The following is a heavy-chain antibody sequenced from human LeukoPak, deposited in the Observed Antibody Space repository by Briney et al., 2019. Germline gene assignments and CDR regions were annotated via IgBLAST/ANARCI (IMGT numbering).Heavy chain of an antibody. CDR1: GFTFSSYA. Sequence: PGGSLRLPCAASGFTFSSYAMSWVRQAPGKGLEWVSVISGSGGSTYYADSVQGRFTISRDNSKNTLYLQMNSLRAKDTAVYYCAKYDYYDSSGYLDYWGQGTLVTVSS. D-gene: IGHD3-22*01. CDR3: AKYDYYDSSGYLDY. V-gene: IGHV3-23*01. CDR2: ISGSGGST. J-gene: IGHJ4*02.